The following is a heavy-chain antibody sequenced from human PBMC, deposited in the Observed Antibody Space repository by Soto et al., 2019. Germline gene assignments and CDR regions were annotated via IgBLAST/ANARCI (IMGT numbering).Heavy chain of an antibody. CDR2: ISYDGSNK. Sequence: GGSLRLSCAASGFTFSGYAVHWVRQAPGKGLEWVAVISYDGSNKYYADSVKGRFTISRDNSKNTLYLQMNSLRAEDTAVYYCARAGDDFWSGPVGYYYYGMDVWGQGTTVTVSS. D-gene: IGHD3-3*01. V-gene: IGHV3-30-3*01. CDR3: ARAGDDFWSGPVGYYYYGMDV. CDR1: GFTFSGYA. J-gene: IGHJ6*02.